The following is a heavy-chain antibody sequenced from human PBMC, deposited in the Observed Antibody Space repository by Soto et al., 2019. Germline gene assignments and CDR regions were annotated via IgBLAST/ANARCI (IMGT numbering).Heavy chain of an antibody. CDR2: IISGYGTA. V-gene: IGHV1-69*01. D-gene: IGHD2-21*01. CDR1: GDTLSSPA. Sequence: QMQLVQSGAEVKKPGSSVTVSCKASGDTLSSPAVSWVRQAPGQGLEWMGGIISGYGTASYAKNFQGRVTITADDSTITSSLEVSSLRPEDTAVYYCARDREATLVILDIWGQGTVVIVSP. J-gene: IGHJ3*02. CDR3: ARDREATLVILDI.